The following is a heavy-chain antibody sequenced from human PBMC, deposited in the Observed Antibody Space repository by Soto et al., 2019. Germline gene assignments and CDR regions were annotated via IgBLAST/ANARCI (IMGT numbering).Heavy chain of an antibody. CDR3: SRARDPHKGGRT. V-gene: IGHV4-34*02. D-gene: IGHD3-16*01. CDR1: SGSFSSYY. J-gene: IGHJ5*02. Sequence: QVQLQQWGAGLLKPSETLSLTCAVPSGSFSSYYCTWTRQPPGKGLEWIGAIHPSGDTDYNPSLTNPVTISLDTSKSQFSLRLTSVTAADTAVYFCSRARDPHKGGRTWGQGTVVTVSS. CDR2: IHPSGDT.